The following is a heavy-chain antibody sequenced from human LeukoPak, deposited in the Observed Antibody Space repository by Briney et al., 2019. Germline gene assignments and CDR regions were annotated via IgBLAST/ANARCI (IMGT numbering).Heavy chain of an antibody. V-gene: IGHV3-64*01. J-gene: IGHJ6*02. CDR1: GFTFSSYA. D-gene: IGHD2-15*01. CDR2: ISSNGGST. CDR3: ARGGYCSGGSCGYYYYYYGMDV. Sequence: PGRSLRLSCAASGFTFSSYAMHWVRQAPGKGLEYVSAISSNGGSTYYANSVKGRFTISRDNSKNTLYLQMGSLRAEDMAVYYCARGGYCSGGSCGYYYYYYGMDVWGQGTTVTVSS.